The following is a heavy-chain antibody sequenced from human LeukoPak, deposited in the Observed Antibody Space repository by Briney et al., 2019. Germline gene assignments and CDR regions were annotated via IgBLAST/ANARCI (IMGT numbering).Heavy chain of an antibody. CDR1: GFIFSSYA. CDR2: ISGTGGST. J-gene: IGHJ4*02. D-gene: IGHD6-13*01. V-gene: IGHV3-23*01. Sequence: PGGSLRLSCAASGFIFSSYAMGWVRQAPGKGLEWVSIISGTGGSTYYADSVKGRFTISRDNSKNTLYLQMNSLRAEDTAVYYCAREWAYSGSWPFDYWGQGTLVTVSS. CDR3: AREWAYSGSWPFDY.